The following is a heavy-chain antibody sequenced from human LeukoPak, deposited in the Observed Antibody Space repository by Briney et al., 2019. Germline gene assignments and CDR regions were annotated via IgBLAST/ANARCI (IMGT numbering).Heavy chain of an antibody. CDR1: GFTFGDYA. J-gene: IGHJ4*02. D-gene: IGHD5-18*01. CDR3: VRVVTRVIFDY. Sequence: QPGRSLRLSCTASGFTFGDYAMSWVRQAPGKGREWVGFIRSKAYGGTTEYAASVKGRFTISRDDSKSIAYLQMNSLKTEDTAVYYCVRVVTRVIFDYWGQGTLVTVSS. V-gene: IGHV3-49*04. CDR2: IRSKAYGGTT.